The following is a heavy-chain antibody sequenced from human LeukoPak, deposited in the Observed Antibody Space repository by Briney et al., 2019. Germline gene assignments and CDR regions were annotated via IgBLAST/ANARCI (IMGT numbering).Heavy chain of an antibody. D-gene: IGHD2-2*01. J-gene: IGHJ3*02. CDR3: ARENRDIVVVPAARRAFDI. V-gene: IGHV3-30-3*01. CDR1: GFTFSSYA. Sequence: GRSLRLSCAASGFTFSSYAMHWVRQAPGKGLEWVAVISYDGSNKYYADSVKGRFTISRDNSKNTLYLQMNSLRDEATAVYYCARENRDIVVVPAARRAFDIWGQGTMVTVSS. CDR2: ISYDGSNK.